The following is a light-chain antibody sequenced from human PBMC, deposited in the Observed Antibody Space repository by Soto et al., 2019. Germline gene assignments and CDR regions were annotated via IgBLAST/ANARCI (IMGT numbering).Light chain of an antibody. Sequence: EIVLTQSPGTLSLSPGEGGTLSCRASQSLSSTYLAWYQQKPGQAPRLLIYDASRRATGIPDRFSGSGSGTDFTLTINRLEPEDFAVYYCQQYSGSPRTFGQGTKVDIK. V-gene: IGKV3-20*01. J-gene: IGKJ1*01. CDR3: QQYSGSPRT. CDR1: QSLSSTY. CDR2: DAS.